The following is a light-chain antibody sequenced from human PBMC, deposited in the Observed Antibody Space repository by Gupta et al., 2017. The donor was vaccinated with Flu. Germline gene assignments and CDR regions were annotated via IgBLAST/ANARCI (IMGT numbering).Light chain of an antibody. J-gene: IGLJ2*01. CDR1: RSNSVNNY. Sequence: RSNSVNNYYASYHQHPGAPPTLLINMNKHRRSGVPDRFSASNCGTTASLAITGLRSEDEDDYYCAAWDDSWSVYVVFGGGTKLTVL. CDR3: AAWDDSWSVYVV. CDR2: MNK. V-gene: IGLV1-47*01.